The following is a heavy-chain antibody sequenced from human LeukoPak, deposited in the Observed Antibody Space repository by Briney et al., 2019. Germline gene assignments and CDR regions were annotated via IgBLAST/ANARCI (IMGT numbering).Heavy chain of an antibody. CDR1: GGTFSSYA. V-gene: IGHV1-69*04. CDR2: IIPILGIA. J-gene: IGHJ4*02. CDR3: ARRPNSSSPFDY. Sequence: SVKVSCKASGGTFSSYAISWVRQAPGQGLEWMGRIIPILGIANYAQKFQGGVTITADKSTSTAYMELSSLRSEDTAVYYCARRPNSSSPFDYWGQGTLVTVSS. D-gene: IGHD6-13*01.